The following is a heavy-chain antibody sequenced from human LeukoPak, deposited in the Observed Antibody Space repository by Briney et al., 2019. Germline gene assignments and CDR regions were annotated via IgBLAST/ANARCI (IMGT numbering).Heavy chain of an antibody. CDR2: IYWDDDK. J-gene: IGHJ4*02. CDR1: GFSLSTSGVG. CDR3: AHAPGYYGSGSYFKNGQFDY. D-gene: IGHD3-10*01. Sequence: SGPTLVNPTQTLTLTCTFSGFSLSTSGVGVGWIRQPPGKALEWLALIYWDDDKRYSPSLKSRLTITKDTSKNQVVLTMTNMDPVDTATYCCAHAPGYYGSGSYFKNGQFDYWGQGTLVTVSS. V-gene: IGHV2-5*02.